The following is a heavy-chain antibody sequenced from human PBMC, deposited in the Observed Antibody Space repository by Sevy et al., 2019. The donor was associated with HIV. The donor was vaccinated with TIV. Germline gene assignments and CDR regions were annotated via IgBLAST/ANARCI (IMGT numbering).Heavy chain of an antibody. V-gene: IGHV3-23*01. CDR2: ISGSDGAT. Sequence: GGSLRLSCAASGFSFISYAMNWVRQAPGKGLEWVSAISGSDGATYYADSVKGRFSISRDNSKNTLYLQMDSLRAEDTAVYYCAKDIVAVVGDAFDICGHGTMVTVSS. CDR3: AKDIVAVVGDAFDI. D-gene: IGHD2-15*01. J-gene: IGHJ3*02. CDR1: GFSFISYA.